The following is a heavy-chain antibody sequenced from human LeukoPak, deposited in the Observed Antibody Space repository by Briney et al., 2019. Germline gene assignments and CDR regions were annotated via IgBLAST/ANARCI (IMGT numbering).Heavy chain of an antibody. CDR2: INPNSGGT. J-gene: IGHJ4*02. CDR3: ARESDSGNYPLDY. Sequence: VASVKVSCKASGYTFTGYYMHWVRQAPGQGLEWMGWINPNSGGTNYAQKFQGRVSMTRDTSISTAYMELSRLRSDDTAVYYCARESDSGNYPLDYWGQGTLVTVSS. V-gene: IGHV1-2*02. D-gene: IGHD1-26*01. CDR1: GYTFTGYY.